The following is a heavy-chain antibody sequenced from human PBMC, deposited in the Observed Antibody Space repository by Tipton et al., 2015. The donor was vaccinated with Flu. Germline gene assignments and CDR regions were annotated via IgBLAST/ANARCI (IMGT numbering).Heavy chain of an antibody. J-gene: IGHJ3*02. CDR2: IIPIFGTA. CDR1: GGTFSSYA. D-gene: IGHD4-17*01. V-gene: IGHV1-69*01. CDR3: ARATRTVTVTTLRFAFDI. Sequence: QSGAEVKKPGSSVKVSCKASGGTFSSYAISWVRQAPGQGLEWMGGIIPIFGTANYAQKFQGRVTITADESTSTAYMELSSLRSEDTAVYYCARATRTVTVTTLRFAFDIWGQGTMVTVSS.